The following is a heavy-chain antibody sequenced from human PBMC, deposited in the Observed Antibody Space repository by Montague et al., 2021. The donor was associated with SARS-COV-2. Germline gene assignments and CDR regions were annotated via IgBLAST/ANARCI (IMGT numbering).Heavy chain of an antibody. CDR2: IYYSGST. CDR3: ARQIPLRTHIVVVTALLGGAFGI. Sequence: SETLSLTCTVYGGSNSRYYLSRTPQSPGKALERTGHIYYSGSTYYNPSPKSRVTISIDTSKNQISLKLSSVTAADTAAYYCARQIPLRTHIVVVTALLGGAFGIWGQGTMVSVSS. V-gene: IGHV4-59*08. D-gene: IGHD2-21*02. CDR1: GGSNSRYY. J-gene: IGHJ3*02.